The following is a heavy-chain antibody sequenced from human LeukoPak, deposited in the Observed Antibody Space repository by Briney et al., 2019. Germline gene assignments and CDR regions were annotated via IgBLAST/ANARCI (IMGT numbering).Heavy chain of an antibody. Sequence: SETLSLTCNVSGGSMSNIYYWGWIRQPPGKGLEWIGNIFYSGITYYNPSLRSRVTIAIDTSKSQFSLKLTSVTAADTAVYYCASAVAGKLGARMDVWGKGTTVTVSS. CDR2: IFYSGIT. V-gene: IGHV4-39*01. J-gene: IGHJ6*03. CDR1: GGSMSNIYY. D-gene: IGHD6-19*01. CDR3: ASAVAGKLGARMDV.